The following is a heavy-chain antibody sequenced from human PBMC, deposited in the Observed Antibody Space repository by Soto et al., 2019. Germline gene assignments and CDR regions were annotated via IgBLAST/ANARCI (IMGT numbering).Heavy chain of an antibody. J-gene: IGHJ4*01. CDR3: TTDRKYYYDSSGYSRDFDY. Sequence: PGGSLRLSCAASGFTFSNAWMSWVRQAPGKGLEWVGRIKSKTDGGTTDYAAPVKGRFTISRDDSKNTLYLQMNSLKTEDTAVYYCTTDRKYYYDSSGYSRDFDYWGHGTLVTVSS. CDR1: GFTFSNAW. V-gene: IGHV3-15*01. CDR2: IKSKTDGGTT. D-gene: IGHD3-22*01.